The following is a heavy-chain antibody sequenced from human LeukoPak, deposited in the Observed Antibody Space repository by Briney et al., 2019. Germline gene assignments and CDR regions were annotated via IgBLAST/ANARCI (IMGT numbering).Heavy chain of an antibody. Sequence: MPSATLSLTCSVSAGSMNSNSYYWAWLRQPPAKGLEWIAGIDYSGDTYYNPTLKSRLTISADTSNNQFSLKLTSVTTADTAVYYCARHNVQGGWLRLVEYWGQGTLVAVPS. V-gene: IGHV4-39*01. CDR2: IDYSGDT. CDR3: ARHNVQGGWLRLVEY. D-gene: IGHD5-12*01. CDR1: AGSMNSNSYY. J-gene: IGHJ4*02.